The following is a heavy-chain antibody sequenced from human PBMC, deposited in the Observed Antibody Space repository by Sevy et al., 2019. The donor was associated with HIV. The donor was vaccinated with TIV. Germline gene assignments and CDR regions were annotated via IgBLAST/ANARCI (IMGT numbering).Heavy chain of an antibody. J-gene: IGHJ4*02. CDR3: AKLPTVITEFDY. V-gene: IGHV3-23*01. Sequence: GGSLRLSCAASGFNLTTYAMTWVRQTPGKGLEWVSAISGYGDSTYYVDSVKGRFTISRDDSKNAVYLQMNSLRAEDTAVYFCAKLPTVITEFDYWGQGTLVTVSS. CDR2: ISGYGDST. D-gene: IGHD4-4*01. CDR1: GFNLTTYA.